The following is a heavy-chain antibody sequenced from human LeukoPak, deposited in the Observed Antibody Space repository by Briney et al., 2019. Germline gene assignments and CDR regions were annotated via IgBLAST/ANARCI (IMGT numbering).Heavy chain of an antibody. CDR3: ARRGYDRSSTSCYLPPYYYYYYMDV. CDR1: GFTFSSYA. CDR2: ISYDGSNK. D-gene: IGHD2-2*01. Sequence: TGGSLRLSCAASGFTFSSYAMHWVRQAPGKGLEWVAVISYDGSNKYYADSVKGRFTISRDNSKNTLYLQMNSLRAEDTAVYYCARRGYDRSSTSCYLPPYYYYYYMDVWGKGTTVTVSS. V-gene: IGHV3-30*04. J-gene: IGHJ6*03.